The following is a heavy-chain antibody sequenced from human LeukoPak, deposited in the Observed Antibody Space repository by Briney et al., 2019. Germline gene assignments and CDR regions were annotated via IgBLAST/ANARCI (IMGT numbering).Heavy chain of an antibody. CDR2: INPNSGGT. D-gene: IGHD6-19*01. J-gene: IGHJ6*03. V-gene: IGHV1-2*02. Sequence: ASVKVSCKASGYTFTGYYMHWVRQAPGQGLEWMGWINPNSGGTNYAQKFQGRVTMTRDTSISTAYMELSRLRSDDTAVYYCARSPYSSGWCGGYYYMDVWGKGTTVTVSS. CDR3: ARSPYSSGWCGGYYYMDV. CDR1: GYTFTGYY.